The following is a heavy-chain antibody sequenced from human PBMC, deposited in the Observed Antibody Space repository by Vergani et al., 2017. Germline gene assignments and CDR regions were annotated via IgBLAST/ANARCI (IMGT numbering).Heavy chain of an antibody. D-gene: IGHD6-13*01. J-gene: IGHJ6*03. CDR1: GYTFTGYY. Sequence: QVQLVQSGAEVKKPGASVKVSCKASGYTFTGYYMHWVRQAPGQGLEWMGWINPNSGGTNYAQKFQGRVTMTRDTSISTAYMELSRLRSDDTAVYYCARTPLKVAAAGTHYYYYMDVWGKGTTVTVSS. CDR2: INPNSGGT. V-gene: IGHV1-2*02. CDR3: ARTPLKVAAAGTHYYYYMDV.